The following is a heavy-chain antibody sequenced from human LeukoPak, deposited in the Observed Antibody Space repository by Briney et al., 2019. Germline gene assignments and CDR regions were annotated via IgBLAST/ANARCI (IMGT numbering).Heavy chain of an antibody. CDR1: GGSIGSSSYC. V-gene: IGHV4-39*01. Sequence: SETLSLTCTVSGGSIGSSSYCWGWIRQPPGKGLEWIGSIYYSGSTYYNPSLKSRVTISVDTSKTQFSLKLSSVTAADTAVYFCARQRGGGYWYFDLWGRGTLVTVSS. J-gene: IGHJ2*01. CDR3: ARQRGGGYWYFDL. CDR2: IYYSGST.